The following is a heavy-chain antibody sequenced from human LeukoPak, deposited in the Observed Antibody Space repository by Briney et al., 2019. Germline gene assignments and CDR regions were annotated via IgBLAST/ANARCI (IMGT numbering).Heavy chain of an antibody. Sequence: PSGTLSLTCSVSGGSISSYYWSWIRQPAGKGLEWIGRIYTSGDTDSNPSPKSRVTMSVDTSRYQFSLKLRSVTAADTAVYYCARDADFYDSSGYYAFDYWGQGTLVTVSS. CDR2: IYTSGDT. D-gene: IGHD3-22*01. J-gene: IGHJ4*02. CDR3: ARDADFYDSSGYYAFDY. V-gene: IGHV4-4*07. CDR1: GGSISSYY.